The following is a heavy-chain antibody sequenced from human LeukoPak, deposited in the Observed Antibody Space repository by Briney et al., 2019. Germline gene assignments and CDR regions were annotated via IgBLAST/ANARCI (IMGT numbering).Heavy chain of an antibody. D-gene: IGHD1-14*01. CDR2: IKQDESEK. J-gene: IGHJ6*04. V-gene: IGHV3-7*03. CDR1: GGSISSGDYY. Sequence: LSLTCTVSGGSISSGDYYWSWIRQPPGKGLEWVANIKQDESEKYYVDSVKGRFTISRDNAKNSLYLQMNSLRAEDTAVYYCASSSTGRGGMDVWGKGTTVTVSS. CDR3: ASSSTGRGGMDV.